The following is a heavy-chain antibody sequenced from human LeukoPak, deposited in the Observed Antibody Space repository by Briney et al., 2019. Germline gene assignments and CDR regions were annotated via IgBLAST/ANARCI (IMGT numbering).Heavy chain of an antibody. CDR1: GGSISSSSYY. J-gene: IGHJ4*02. CDR3: ASGAGWEPKYYFDY. D-gene: IGHD1-26*01. CDR2: IYYSGST. Sequence: PSETLSLTCTVSGGSISSSSYYWGWIRQPPGKGLEWIGSIYYSGSTYYNPSLKSRVTISVDTSKNQFSLKLSSVTAADTAVYYCASGAGWEPKYYFDYWGQGTLVTVSS. V-gene: IGHV4-39*07.